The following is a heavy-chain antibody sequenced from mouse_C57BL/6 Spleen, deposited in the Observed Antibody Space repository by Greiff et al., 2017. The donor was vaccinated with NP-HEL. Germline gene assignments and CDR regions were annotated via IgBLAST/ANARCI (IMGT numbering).Heavy chain of an antibody. V-gene: IGHV1-52*01. CDR2: IDPSDSET. J-gene: IGHJ2*01. Sequence: QVQLQQPGAELVRPGSSVKLSCKASGYTFTSYWMHWVKQRPIQGLEWIGNIDPSDSETHYNQKFKDKATLTVDKSSSTAYMQLSSLTSEDSAVYYGEKYYGSGLDYWGQGTTLTVSS. CDR1: GYTFTSYW. CDR3: EKYYGSGLDY. D-gene: IGHD1-1*01.